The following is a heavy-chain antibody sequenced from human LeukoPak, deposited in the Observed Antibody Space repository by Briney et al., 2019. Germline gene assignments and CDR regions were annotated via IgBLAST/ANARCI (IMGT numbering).Heavy chain of an antibody. D-gene: IGHD6-13*01. Sequence: GGSLRLSCAASGFTFSSYGMHWVRQAPGKGLEWVAVISYDGSNKYYGDSVKGRFTISRDNSKNTLYLQMNSLRPEDTAVHYCAKDFRSWYDGGFDYWGQGTLVTVSS. CDR3: AKDFRSWYDGGFDY. J-gene: IGHJ4*02. CDR1: GFTFSSYG. V-gene: IGHV3-30*18. CDR2: ISYDGSNK.